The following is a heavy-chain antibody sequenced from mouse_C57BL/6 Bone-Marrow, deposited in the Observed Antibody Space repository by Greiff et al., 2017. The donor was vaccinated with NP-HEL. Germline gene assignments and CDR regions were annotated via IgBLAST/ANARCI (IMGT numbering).Heavy chain of an antibody. CDR1: GYTFTDYN. CDR3: ARMDYGSSDWYFDV. CDR2: INPNNGGT. V-gene: IGHV1-22*01. D-gene: IGHD1-1*01. J-gene: IGHJ1*03. Sequence: EVQLQQSGPELVKPGASVKMSCKASGYTFTDYNMHWVKQSHGQSLEWIGYINPNNGGTSYNQKFKGKATLTVNKSSSTAYMELRSLTSEDSAVYYCARMDYGSSDWYFDVWGTGTTVTVSS.